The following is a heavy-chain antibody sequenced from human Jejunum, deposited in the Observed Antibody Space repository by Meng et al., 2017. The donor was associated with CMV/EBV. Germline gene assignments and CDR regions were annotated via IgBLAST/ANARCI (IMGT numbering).Heavy chain of an antibody. J-gene: IGHJ6*02. CDR3: ARASVSGTFGMDV. CDR2: ISGSGSAI. Sequence: SGFTVSSSEMMWVRQAPGKGLEWVSYISGSGSAIYDADSVKGQFTISRDNAKSSLYLQMNSLRAEDTAIYYCARASVSGTFGMDVWGQGTTVTVSS. V-gene: IGHV3-48*03. D-gene: IGHD1-7*01. CDR1: GFTVSSSE.